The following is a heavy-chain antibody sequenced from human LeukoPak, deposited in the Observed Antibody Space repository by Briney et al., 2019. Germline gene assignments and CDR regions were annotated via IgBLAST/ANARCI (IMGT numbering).Heavy chain of an antibody. J-gene: IGHJ4*02. V-gene: IGHV4-59*08. CDR3: ARQAAGTVDY. CDR1: GGSIGTYY. Sequence: QLQLQESGPGLVKPSETLSLTCTVSGGSIGTYYWCWIRQPPGKGLEWIGYIYSSGSTNYNPSLKSRATISVDTSKNQFSLKLSSVTAADTAVYYCARQAAGTVDYWGQGTLVTVSS. D-gene: IGHD6-19*01. CDR2: IYSSGST.